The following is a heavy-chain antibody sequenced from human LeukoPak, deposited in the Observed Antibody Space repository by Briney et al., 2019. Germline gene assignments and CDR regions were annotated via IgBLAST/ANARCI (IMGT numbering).Heavy chain of an antibody. Sequence: PSETLSLTCTVSGGSISSYYWSWIRQPPGKGLEWIGYIYYSGSTNYNPSLKSRVTISVDTSKNQFSLKLSSVTAADTAVYYCARDKLDYGTHSTYYYYYGMDAWGQGTTVTVSS. V-gene: IGHV4-59*01. CDR1: GGSISSYY. CDR2: IYYSGST. J-gene: IGHJ6*02. D-gene: IGHD4/OR15-4a*01. CDR3: ARDKLDYGTHSTYYYYYGMDA.